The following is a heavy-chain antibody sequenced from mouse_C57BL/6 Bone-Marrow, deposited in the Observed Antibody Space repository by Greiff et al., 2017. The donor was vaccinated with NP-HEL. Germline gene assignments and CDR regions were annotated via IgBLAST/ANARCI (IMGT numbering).Heavy chain of an antibody. J-gene: IGHJ2*01. CDR3: ARLNSPYYYGSSYDYFDY. D-gene: IGHD1-1*01. V-gene: IGHV5-12*01. Sequence: EVKVVESGGGLVQPGGSLKLSCAASGFTFSDYYMYWVRQTPEKRLEWVAYISNGGGSTYYPDTVKGRFTISRDNAKNTLYLQMSRLKSEDTAMYYCARLNSPYYYGSSYDYFDYWGQGTTLTVSS. CDR1: GFTFSDYY. CDR2: ISNGGGST.